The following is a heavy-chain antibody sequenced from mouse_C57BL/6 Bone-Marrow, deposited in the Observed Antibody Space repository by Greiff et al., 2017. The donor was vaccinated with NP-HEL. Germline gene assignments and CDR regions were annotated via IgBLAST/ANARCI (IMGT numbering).Heavy chain of an antibody. CDR3: ARLQRNFPYYYAMDD. D-gene: IGHD6-1*01. CDR2: INSDGGST. J-gene: IGHJ4*01. V-gene: IGHV5-2*01. Sequence: EVKLMESGGGLVQPGESLKLSCESNEYEFPSHDMSWVRKTPEKRLELVAAINSDGGSTYYPSTMERRFIISRDNTKKTLYLQMSSLRSEDTALYYTARLQRNFPYYYAMDDWGQGTSVTVSS. CDR1: EYEFPSHD.